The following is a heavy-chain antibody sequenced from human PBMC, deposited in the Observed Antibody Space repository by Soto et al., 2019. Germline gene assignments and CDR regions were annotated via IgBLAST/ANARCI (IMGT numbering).Heavy chain of an antibody. D-gene: IGHD2-15*01. CDR3: ATTPTLGFCYDGSCHGVYYFDY. Sequence: QVQLQESGPGLVKPWETLSLTCTVSGVSISSYYWTWIRQPPGKGLEWIGYIYYSGSTNYNPSLKSRVTISIDTSKNQFSLKLSSVTAADTAVYYCATTPTLGFCYDGSCHGVYYFDYWGQGTLVTVSS. CDR2: IYYSGST. CDR1: GVSISSYY. J-gene: IGHJ4*02. V-gene: IGHV4-59*01.